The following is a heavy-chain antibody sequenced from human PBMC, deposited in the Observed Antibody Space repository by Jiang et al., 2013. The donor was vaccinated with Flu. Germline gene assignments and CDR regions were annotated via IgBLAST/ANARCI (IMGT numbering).Heavy chain of an antibody. Sequence: GDTFSNYALSWARQAPGQGLEWMGGIIPSVGVTNYAQRFQGRVTITVDKSTTTAYMELSSLWSEDTAVYYCAQRWESGSGWSWGQGTLVTVSS. V-gene: IGHV1-69*10. CDR1: GDTFSNYA. CDR2: IIPSVGVT. CDR3: AQRWESGSGWS. J-gene: IGHJ4*02. D-gene: IGHD6-19*01.